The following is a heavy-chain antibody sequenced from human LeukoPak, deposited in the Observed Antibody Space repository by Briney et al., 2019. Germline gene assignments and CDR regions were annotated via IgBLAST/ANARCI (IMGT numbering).Heavy chain of an antibody. CDR3: LTDPGAWHPI. CDR1: GLTFSNAW. V-gene: IGHV3-15*01. CDR2: IKSKTDGETT. D-gene: IGHD1-14*01. J-gene: IGHJ3*02. Sequence: SGGSLRLSCAASGLTFSNAWMGWVRQAPGKGLEWVGRIKSKTDGETTEYGAPVKGRFIILRDDSKNMLYLQMYGLKIEDTAVYYCLTDPGAWHPIWGLGTMVTVSS.